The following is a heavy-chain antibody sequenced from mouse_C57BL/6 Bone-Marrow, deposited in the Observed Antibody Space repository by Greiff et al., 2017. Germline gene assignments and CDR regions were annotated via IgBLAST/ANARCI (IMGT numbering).Heavy chain of an antibody. CDR2: IDPSDSYT. V-gene: IGHV1-69*01. CDR3: ARDYYGSSYYFDY. CDR1: GYTFTGYW. Sequence: VQLQQPGAELVMPGASVKLSCKASGYTFTGYWMHWVKQRPGQGLEWIGEIDPSDSYTNYNQKFKGKSTLTVDKSSSTAYMQLSSLTSEDSAVYYCARDYYGSSYYFDYWGQGTTLTVSS. D-gene: IGHD1-1*01. J-gene: IGHJ2*01.